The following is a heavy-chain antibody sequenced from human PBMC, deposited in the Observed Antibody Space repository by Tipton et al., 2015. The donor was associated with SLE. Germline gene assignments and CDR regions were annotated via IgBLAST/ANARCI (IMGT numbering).Heavy chain of an antibody. V-gene: IGHV3-30*02. J-gene: IGHJ4*02. CDR1: GFSLTSYG. Sequence: GSLRLSCAASGFSLTSYGIHWVRQAPGKGLEWVAFMRYHGRDLYYADFVEGRFTISRDISKNTLFLHMDSLRVEDTAVYYCVREGGDYWGQGTQVNVSS. D-gene: IGHD1-26*01. CDR2: MRYHGRDL. CDR3: VREGGDY.